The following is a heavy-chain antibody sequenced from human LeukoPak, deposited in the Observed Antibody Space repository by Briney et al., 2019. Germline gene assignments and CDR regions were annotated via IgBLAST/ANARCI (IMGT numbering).Heavy chain of an antibody. CDR2: IYYSGST. J-gene: IGHJ6*03. D-gene: IGHD1/OR15-1a*01. CDR3: ARGLTGTPRLFVSYYYYMDV. Sequence: SETLSLTCTVSGGSISSGGYYWSWIRQHPGKGLEWIGYIYYSGSTYYNPSLKSRVTISVDTSKNQFSLKLSSVTAADTAVYYCARGLTGTPRLFVSYYYYMDVWGKGATVTVSS. V-gene: IGHV4-31*03. CDR1: GGSISSGGYY.